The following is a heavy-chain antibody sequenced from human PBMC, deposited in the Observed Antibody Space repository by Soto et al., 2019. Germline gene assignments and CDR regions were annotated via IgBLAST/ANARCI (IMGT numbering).Heavy chain of an antibody. J-gene: IGHJ4*02. D-gene: IGHD2-21*02. CDR1: GDTFTDYY. Sequence: QVQLVQSGAEVKKPGASVKVSCKASGDTFTDYYIHWVRQAPGQGLEWMGTVNPSGGHTTYAKHLLGRMTMARDTSTSTLYMELTSLTSEDTAVYYCARGGHVVVVTAALDYWGQGTLVTVSS. CDR2: VNPSGGHT. V-gene: IGHV1-46*04. CDR3: ARGGHVVVVTAALDY.